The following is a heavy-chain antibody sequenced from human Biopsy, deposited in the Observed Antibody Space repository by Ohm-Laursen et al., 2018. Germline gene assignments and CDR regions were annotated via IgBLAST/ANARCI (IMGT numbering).Heavy chain of an antibody. Sequence: TFSSYWMSWVRQARGKGLEWIGSIYNTETTFYNPSLKSRVTISVDTSTNQFSLKLSSVTAADTALYFCARHPTGFWFDPWGHGTLVTVSS. CDR3: ARHPTGFWFDP. CDR2: IYNTETT. V-gene: IGHV4-39*01. J-gene: IGHJ5*02. CDR1: TFSSYW.